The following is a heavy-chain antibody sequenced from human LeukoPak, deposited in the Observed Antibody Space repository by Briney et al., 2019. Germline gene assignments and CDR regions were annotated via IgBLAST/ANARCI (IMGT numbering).Heavy chain of an antibody. CDR2: ISYDGSNK. Sequence: PGRSLRLSCAASGLTFSDYGMHWVRQAPGKGLEWVAVISYDGSNKYYADSVKGRFTISRDNSKNTLYLEMDSLRAEDTAVYYCAKDASSGWYYFDYWGQGTLVSVSS. D-gene: IGHD6-19*01. CDR3: AKDASSGWYYFDY. CDR1: GLTFSDYG. J-gene: IGHJ4*02. V-gene: IGHV3-30*18.